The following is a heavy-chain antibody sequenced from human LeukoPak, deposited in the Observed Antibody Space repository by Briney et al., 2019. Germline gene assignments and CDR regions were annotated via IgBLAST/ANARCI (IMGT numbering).Heavy chain of an antibody. Sequence: QPGGSLRLSCAAPGFTFNNYAVMWVRQAQGQGLEWVSAITGGGRTYYADSVKGRFTISRDNSKNTLYLQMDRLRAEDTARYFCARDPNGDYIGAFDFLGQGTVVTVSS. CDR2: ITGGGRT. V-gene: IGHV3-23*01. D-gene: IGHD4-17*01. CDR1: GFTFNNYA. J-gene: IGHJ3*01. CDR3: ARDPNGDYIGAFDF.